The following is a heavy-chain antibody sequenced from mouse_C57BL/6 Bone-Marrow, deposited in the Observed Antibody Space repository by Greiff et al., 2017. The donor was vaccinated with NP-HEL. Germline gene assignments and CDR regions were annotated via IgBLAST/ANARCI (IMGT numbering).Heavy chain of an antibody. Sequence: QVQLQQPGAELVKPGASVKLSCKASGYTFTSYWMQWVKQRPGQGLEWIGEIDPSDSYTNYNQKFKGKATLTVDTSSSTAYMQLSSLTSEDSAVYYCARVIYYYGSSYGYFDYWGQGTTLTVSS. CDR3: ARVIYYYGSSYGYFDY. V-gene: IGHV1-50*01. CDR1: GYTFTSYW. CDR2: IDPSDSYT. J-gene: IGHJ2*01. D-gene: IGHD1-1*01.